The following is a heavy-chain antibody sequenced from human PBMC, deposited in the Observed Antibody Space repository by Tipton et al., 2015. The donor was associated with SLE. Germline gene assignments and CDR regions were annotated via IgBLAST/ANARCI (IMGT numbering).Heavy chain of an antibody. CDR1: GFTFSSYA. D-gene: IGHD5-24*01. CDR3: VKDLGSLRDGYNDDY. CDR2: ISYDGSNK. Sequence: QVQLVQSGGGVVQPGRSLRLSCAASGFTFSSYAMHWVRQAPGKGLEWVAVISYDGSNKYYADSVKGRFTISRDNSKNTVYLQMSSLRAEDTAVYYCVKDLGSLRDGYNDDYWGQGTLVTVSS. J-gene: IGHJ4*02. V-gene: IGHV3-30*14.